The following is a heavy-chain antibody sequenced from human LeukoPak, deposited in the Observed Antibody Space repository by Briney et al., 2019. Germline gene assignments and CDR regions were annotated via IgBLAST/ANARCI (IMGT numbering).Heavy chain of an antibody. J-gene: IGHJ4*02. Sequence: SETLSLTCAVYGGSFSGYYWSWIRQPPGKGLEWIGEINHSGSTNYNPSLKSRVTISVDTSKNQFSLKLSSVTAADTAVYYCARVCPHLYYYDSSDYYYFDYWGQGTLVTVSS. CDR2: INHSGST. CDR1: GGSFSGYY. D-gene: IGHD3-22*01. CDR3: ARVCPHLYYYDSSDYYYFDY. V-gene: IGHV4-34*01.